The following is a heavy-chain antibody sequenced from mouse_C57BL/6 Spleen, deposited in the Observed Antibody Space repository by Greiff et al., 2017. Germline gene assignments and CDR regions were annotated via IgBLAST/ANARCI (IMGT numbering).Heavy chain of an antibody. J-gene: IGHJ1*03. Sequence: QVQLQQPGAELVKPGASVKVSCKASGYTFTSYWMHWVKQRPGHGLEWIGRIHPSASDTNYNQKFKGKATLTADKSSSTAYMQLSSLTSEDSAVXYYAISHYYGSRGWYFDVWGTGTTVTVSS. D-gene: IGHD1-1*01. CDR1: GYTFTSYW. V-gene: IGHV1-74*01. CDR2: IHPSASDT. CDR3: AISHYYGSRGWYFDV.